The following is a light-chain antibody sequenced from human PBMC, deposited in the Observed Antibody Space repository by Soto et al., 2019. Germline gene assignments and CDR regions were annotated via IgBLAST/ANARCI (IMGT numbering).Light chain of an antibody. CDR2: DAS. Sequence: EIVLTQSPATLSFSPGERASLSCRPSESVNSNLAWFQQKPGQAPRLLIYDASNRATGIPARFSGSGSGTDFTLTISSLEPEDFAVYYCQQRSNWPPGFTFGQGTRLEIK. CDR3: QQRSNWPPGFT. V-gene: IGKV3-11*01. CDR1: ESVNSN. J-gene: IGKJ5*01.